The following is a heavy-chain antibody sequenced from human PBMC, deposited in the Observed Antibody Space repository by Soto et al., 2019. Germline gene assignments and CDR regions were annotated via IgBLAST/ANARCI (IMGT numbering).Heavy chain of an antibody. J-gene: IGHJ6*02. D-gene: IGHD5-18*01. CDR3: ARSWGRWIQRWLRGRHCGMNV. V-gene: IGHV1-2*04. Sequence: ASVKVSCKASGGSFSNFGISWVRQAPGQGLEWMGWINPNSGGTNYAQKFQGWVTMTRDTSISTDYMELSRLRSDDTAVYYCARSWGRWIQRWLRGRHCGMNVCGQGTTVTVSS. CDR2: INPNSGGT. CDR1: GGSFSNFG.